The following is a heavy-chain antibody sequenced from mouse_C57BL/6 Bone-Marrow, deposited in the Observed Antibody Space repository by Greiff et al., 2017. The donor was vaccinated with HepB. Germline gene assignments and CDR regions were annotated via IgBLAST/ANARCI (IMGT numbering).Heavy chain of an antibody. CDR2: ISGGGGNT. J-gene: IGHJ1*03. D-gene: IGHD1-1*01. V-gene: IGHV5-9*01. Sequence: EVKLQQSGGGLVKPGGSLKLSCAASGFTFSSYTMSWVRQTPGKRLEWVATISGGGGNTYYPDSVKGRFTISRDNAKNTLYLQMSSLRSEDTALYYCARQDYYGSSCHWYFDVWGTGTTVTVSS. CDR1: GFTFSSYT. CDR3: ARQDYYGSSCHWYFDV.